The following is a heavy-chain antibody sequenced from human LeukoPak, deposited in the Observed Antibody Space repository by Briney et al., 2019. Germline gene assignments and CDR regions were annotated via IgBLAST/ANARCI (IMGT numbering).Heavy chain of an antibody. V-gene: IGHV3-49*04. CDR3: TRGVERYLDWLPREGFDY. Sequence: GGSLRLSCTASGFTFGDYAMSWVRQAPGKGLEWVGFIRSKAYGGTTEYAASVKGRFTISRDDSKSIAYLQMNSLKTEDTAVYYCTRGVERYLDWLPREGFDYWGQGTLVTVSS. D-gene: IGHD3-9*01. CDR2: IRSKAYGGTT. J-gene: IGHJ4*02. CDR1: GFTFGDYA.